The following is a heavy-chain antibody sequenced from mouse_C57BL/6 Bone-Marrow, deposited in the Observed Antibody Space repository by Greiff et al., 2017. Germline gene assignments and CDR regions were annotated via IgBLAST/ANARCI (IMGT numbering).Heavy chain of an antibody. CDR2: INPSSGYT. J-gene: IGHJ4*01. CDR1: GYTFTSYT. D-gene: IGHD1-1*01. V-gene: IGHV1-4*01. Sequence: QVQLKQSGAELARPGASVKMSCKASGYTFTSYTLHWVKQRPGQGLEWIGYINPSSGYTKSNQKFKDKATLPVDKSSSTAYMQLSSLTSEDSAVYYCAPLRDYYAMDYWGQGTSVTVSS. CDR3: APLRDYYAMDY.